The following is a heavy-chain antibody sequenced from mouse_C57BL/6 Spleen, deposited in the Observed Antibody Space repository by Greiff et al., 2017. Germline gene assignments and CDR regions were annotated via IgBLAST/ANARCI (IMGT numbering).Heavy chain of an antibody. CDR3: AKYGNYGGWYFDV. Sequence: VQLVESGTELVKPGASVKLSCKASGYTFTSYWMHWVKQRPGQGLEWIGNINPSNGGTNYNEKFKSKATLTVDKSSSTAYMQLSSLTSEDSAVYYCAKYGNYGGWYFDVWGTGTTVTVSS. CDR1: GYTFTSYW. J-gene: IGHJ1*03. CDR2: INPSNGGT. V-gene: IGHV1-53*01. D-gene: IGHD2-10*02.